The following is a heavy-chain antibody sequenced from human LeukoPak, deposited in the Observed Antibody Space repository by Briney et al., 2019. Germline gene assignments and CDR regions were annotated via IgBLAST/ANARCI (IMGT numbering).Heavy chain of an antibody. V-gene: IGHV4-38-2*01. Sequence: SETLSLTCAVSGYSISSGYYRGWIRQPSGKGLEWIGSIYHSGSTYYNPSLKSRVTISVDTSKNQFSLKLSSVTAADTAVYYCATSYYGSGSYYSLYFDYWGQGTLVTVSS. D-gene: IGHD3-10*01. J-gene: IGHJ4*02. CDR2: IYHSGST. CDR3: ATSYYGSGSYYSLYFDY. CDR1: GYSISSGYY.